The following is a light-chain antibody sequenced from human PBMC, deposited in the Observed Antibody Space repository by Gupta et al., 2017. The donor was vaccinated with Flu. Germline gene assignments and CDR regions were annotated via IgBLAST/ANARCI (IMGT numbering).Light chain of an antibody. Sequence: DIQMPPSPSSLVASVRASVTITSRASHDIRTYLNWYQQRPGKAPRLLIYAASSLQCGVPSRFSGSGAGTDFILTISSVRPEDVATYYCMQGTIIPRRFGQGTKLEI. V-gene: IGKV1-39*01. CDR1: HDIRTY. J-gene: IGKJ2*04. CDR3: MQGTIIPRR. CDR2: AAS.